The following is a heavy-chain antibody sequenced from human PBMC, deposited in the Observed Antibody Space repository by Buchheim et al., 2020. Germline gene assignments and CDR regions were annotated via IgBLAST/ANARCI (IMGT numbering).Heavy chain of an antibody. CDR1: GGSISSYY. D-gene: IGHD3-3*01. J-gene: IGHJ5*02. CDR2: IYYSGST. V-gene: IGHV4-59*01. Sequence: QVQLQESGPGLVKPSETLSLTCTVSGGSISSYYWSWIRQPPGKGLEWIGYIYYSGSTNYNPSLKSRVTISVDTSKNQFSLKLSSVTAADTAVYYCARMWEIRFLEWLNWFDPWGQGTL. CDR3: ARMWEIRFLEWLNWFDP.